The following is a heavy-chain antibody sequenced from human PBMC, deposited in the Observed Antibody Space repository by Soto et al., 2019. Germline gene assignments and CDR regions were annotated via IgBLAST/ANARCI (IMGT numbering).Heavy chain of an antibody. CDR2: ISAYNGNT. D-gene: IGHD2-15*01. CDR1: GYTFTNYG. V-gene: IGHV1-18*01. Sequence: QVQLVQSGAEVKKPGASVKVSCKASGYTFTNYGISWVRQAPGQGLEWMGWISAYNGNTNDAPRLLDRVTMTTDTSITTAYMDPRSLRSDDTAMYECAGDGYSAYYWLAPGGEGSLVTVSS. J-gene: IGHJ5*02. CDR3: AGDGYSAYYWLAP.